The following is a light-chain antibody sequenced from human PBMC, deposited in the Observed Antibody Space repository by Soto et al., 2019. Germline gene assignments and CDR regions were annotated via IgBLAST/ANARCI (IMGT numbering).Light chain of an antibody. V-gene: IGKV1-27*01. Sequence: DIQMTQSPSSLSASVGDRVTITCRASQGISNYLAWYQQKPGKVPKLLIYAASTLQSGVPSRFSGSGSETDFTLTISSLEPEDFAVYYCQQRSDWPLTFGQGTRLEIK. CDR3: QQRSDWPLT. CDR2: AAS. J-gene: IGKJ5*01. CDR1: QGISNY.